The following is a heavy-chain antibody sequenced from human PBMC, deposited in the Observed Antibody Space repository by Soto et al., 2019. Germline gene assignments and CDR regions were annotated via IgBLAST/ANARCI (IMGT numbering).Heavy chain of an antibody. Sequence: QLQLQESGPGLVKPSETLSLTCAVSGGSISNSHYYWGWIRQPPGKGLEWVGRVYFSGSTYYPPSPKNRLTLYVNTSNNQFTLIQSSVTAADTAIYYCARQKNLLWFVAVWGKGTTVTVSS. CDR3: ARQKNLLWFVAV. CDR2: VYFSGST. CDR1: GGSISNSHYY. D-gene: IGHD3-10*01. V-gene: IGHV4-39*01. J-gene: IGHJ6*04.